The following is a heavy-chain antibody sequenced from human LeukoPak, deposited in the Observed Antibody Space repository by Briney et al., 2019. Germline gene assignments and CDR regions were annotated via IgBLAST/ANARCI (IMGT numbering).Heavy chain of an antibody. J-gene: IGHJ4*02. CDR1: GFTFSTYW. CDR2: INQDGSEK. CDR3: ADGTTPDY. V-gene: IGHV3-7*01. Sequence: GGSLRLSCAASGFTFSTYWMSWVRQAPGRGLEWVANINQDGSEKYYVDSVKGRFTISRDNAENSLYLQMNSLRSEDTAVYYCADGTTPDYWGQGTLVTVSS. D-gene: IGHD1-26*01.